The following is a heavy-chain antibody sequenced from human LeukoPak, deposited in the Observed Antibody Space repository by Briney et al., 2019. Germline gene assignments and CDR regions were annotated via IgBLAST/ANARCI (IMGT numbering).Heavy chain of an antibody. Sequence: GGSLRLSCAASGFSFENYAMHWVRQPPGKGLEWVSGISGNSGNIVYADSVKGRFTISRDNAKNSLYLQMNSLRTDDTALYYCAKSGFGSVSHDINYWGQGTLVTVSS. CDR2: ISGNSGNI. CDR1: GFSFENYA. CDR3: AKSGFGSVSHDINY. V-gene: IGHV3-9*01. J-gene: IGHJ4*02. D-gene: IGHD3-10*01.